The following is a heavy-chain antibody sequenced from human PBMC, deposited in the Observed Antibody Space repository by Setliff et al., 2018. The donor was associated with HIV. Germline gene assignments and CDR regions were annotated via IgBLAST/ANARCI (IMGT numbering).Heavy chain of an antibody. CDR1: GFTFSSYA. V-gene: IGHV3-23*01. Sequence: GGSLRLSCAASGFTFSSYAMSWVRQAPGKGLEWVSGISGNGGSTYYADSVQGRFTISRDDAKSSLYLQMNSLKAEDTATYFCARASPGVVIIPDSWGQGTLVTVSS. CDR3: ARASPGVVIIPDS. D-gene: IGHD3-22*01. J-gene: IGHJ4*02. CDR2: ISGNGGST.